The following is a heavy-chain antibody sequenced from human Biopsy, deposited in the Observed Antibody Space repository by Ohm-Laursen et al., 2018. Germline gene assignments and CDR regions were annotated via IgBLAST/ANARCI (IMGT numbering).Heavy chain of an antibody. V-gene: IGHV4-59*08. CDR3: ARRGSGGRSFDY. Sequence: SDTLSLTWSVSGDSINSSYWSWIRQAPGKGLEWIGFISNSGNTNYNPSLKSRVTISADTSKNQFSLKLGSMTVADTAVFYCARRGSGGRSFDYWGQGSLVTVSS. D-gene: IGHD2-15*01. CDR1: GDSINSSY. J-gene: IGHJ4*02. CDR2: ISNSGNT.